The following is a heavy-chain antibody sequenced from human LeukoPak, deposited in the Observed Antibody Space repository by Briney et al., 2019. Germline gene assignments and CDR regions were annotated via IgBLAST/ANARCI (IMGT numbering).Heavy chain of an antibody. D-gene: IGHD5-24*01. CDR3: SRGVRDGYSLRFDY. Sequence: SVKVSCKASGATFSSYAISWVRQAPGQGLEWMGGIIPIFGRANYAQKFQGRVTITTDESTSTAYMELSSLRSEDTAVYYCSRGVRDGYSLRFDYWGQGTLVTVSS. V-gene: IGHV1-69*05. CDR1: GATFSSYA. J-gene: IGHJ4*02. CDR2: IIPIFGRA.